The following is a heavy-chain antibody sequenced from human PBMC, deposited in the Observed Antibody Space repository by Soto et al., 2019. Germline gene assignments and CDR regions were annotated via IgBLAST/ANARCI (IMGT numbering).Heavy chain of an antibody. Sequence: LSCTGSGFIFSTYSMNWVRQAPGKGLEWVSAISNSGDSTYYAESVRGRFTISRDNSINTLYLHLRSLRPEDTAVYYCAHPRGYGVFDAVDIWGQGTMVTVSS. CDR1: GFIFSTYS. D-gene: IGHD4-17*01. CDR2: ISNSGDST. J-gene: IGHJ3*02. V-gene: IGHV3-23*01. CDR3: AHPRGYGVFDAVDI.